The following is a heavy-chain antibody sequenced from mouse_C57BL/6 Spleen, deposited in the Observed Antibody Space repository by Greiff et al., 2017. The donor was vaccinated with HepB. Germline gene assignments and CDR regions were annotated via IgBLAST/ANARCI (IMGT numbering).Heavy chain of an antibody. Sequence: VQLQQSGPELVKPGASVKISCKASGYAFSSSWMNWVKQRPGKGLEWIGRIYPGDGDTNYNGKFKGKATLTADKSSSTAYMQLSSLTSEDSAVYFCARNYYGSSQPGFAYWGQGTLVTVSA. CDR2: IYPGDGDT. CDR3: ARNYYGSSQPGFAY. V-gene: IGHV1-82*01. D-gene: IGHD1-1*01. CDR1: GYAFSSSW. J-gene: IGHJ3*01.